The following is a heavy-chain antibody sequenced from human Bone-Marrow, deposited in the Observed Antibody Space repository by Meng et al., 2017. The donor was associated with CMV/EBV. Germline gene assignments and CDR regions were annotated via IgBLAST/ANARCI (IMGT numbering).Heavy chain of an antibody. V-gene: IGHV3-30*04. CDR1: GFTFSSYA. J-gene: IGHJ5*02. CDR3: ARVPGRFFYDFWSGYQYNWFGP. CDR2: ISYDGSNK. D-gene: IGHD3-3*01. Sequence: GGSLRLSCAASGFTFSSYAMHWVRQAPGKGLEWVAVISYDGSNKYYADSVKGRFTISRDNSKNTLYLQMNSLRAEDTAVYYCARVPGRFFYDFWSGYQYNWFGPWGQGTLVTVSS.